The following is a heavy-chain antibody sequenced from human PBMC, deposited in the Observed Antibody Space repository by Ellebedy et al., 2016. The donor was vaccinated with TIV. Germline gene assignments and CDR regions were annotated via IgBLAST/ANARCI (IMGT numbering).Heavy chain of an antibody. CDR2: ISGNGSII. CDR3: ARIFGANHFDY. J-gene: IGHJ4*02. CDR1: GFTSINYG. Sequence: GESLKISCEGSGFTSINYGMNWVRQAPGKGLEWISYISGNGSIIYYADSVKGRFTISRDHAKNSLYLQLNSLRNEDTAVYYCARIFGANHFDYWGQGTLVTVSS. V-gene: IGHV3-48*02. D-gene: IGHD3-10*01.